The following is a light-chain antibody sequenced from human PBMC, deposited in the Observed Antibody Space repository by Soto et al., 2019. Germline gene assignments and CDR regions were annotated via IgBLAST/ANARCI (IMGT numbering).Light chain of an antibody. V-gene: IGKV3-20*01. CDR2: STI. CDR3: QLYGSSWT. Sequence: EIVLTKSPGTLSLSPGERATLSCRASQSDSSRFLAWYQQKPGQAPRLLIHSTIRRDTGIPDRFSGSGSGKDFTLPIGRLEPEDYAVYYCQLYGSSWTFGQGPKVQIK. J-gene: IGKJ1*01. CDR1: QSDSSRF.